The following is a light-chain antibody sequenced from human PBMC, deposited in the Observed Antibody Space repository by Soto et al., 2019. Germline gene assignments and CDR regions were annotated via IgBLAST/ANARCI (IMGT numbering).Light chain of an antibody. J-gene: IGKJ2*01. Sequence: DVQMTQSPSSLSTSLGDRVTITCRASQDISKYLAWYQQKTGKVPNLLIYATFTLQSGVPFRFSGSRSATKFTLTISSLQPEDVATYYCQKYNSAPYTFGQGTKLEIK. CDR1: QDISKY. CDR2: ATF. V-gene: IGKV1-27*01. CDR3: QKYNSAPYT.